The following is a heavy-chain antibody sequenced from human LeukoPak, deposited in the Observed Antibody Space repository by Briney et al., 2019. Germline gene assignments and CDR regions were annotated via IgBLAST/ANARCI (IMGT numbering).Heavy chain of an antibody. V-gene: IGHV1-8*01. CDR2: MNTNSGNT. CDR3: ARRRYSGYDLFDY. CDR1: GYTFTSYD. Sequence: ASVKVSCKASGYTFTSYDINWVRQATGQGLEWMGWMNTNSGNTGYAQKFQGRVTITRNTSISTAYMELSSLRSEDTAVYYCARRRYSGYDLFDYWGQGTLVTVSS. D-gene: IGHD5-12*01. J-gene: IGHJ4*02.